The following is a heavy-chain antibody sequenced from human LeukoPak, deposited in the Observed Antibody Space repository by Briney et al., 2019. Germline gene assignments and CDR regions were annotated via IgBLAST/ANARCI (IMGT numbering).Heavy chain of an antibody. V-gene: IGHV4-59*01. Sequence: PSETLSLTCSVSGGSINSYYWSWIRQPPGKGLEWIGFIYYTGSTNYDPSLRSRVTISVDTSKNQFSLKLSSVTAADTAVYYCARRRAYNDYAAGLYYYFMDVWGKGTTVVVSS. J-gene: IGHJ6*03. CDR2: IYYTGST. D-gene: IGHD4-17*01. CDR3: ARRRAYNDYAAGLYYYFMDV. CDR1: GGSINSYY.